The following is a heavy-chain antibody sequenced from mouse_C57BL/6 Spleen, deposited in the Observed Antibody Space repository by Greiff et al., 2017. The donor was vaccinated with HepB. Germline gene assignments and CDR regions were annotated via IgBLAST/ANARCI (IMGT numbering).Heavy chain of an antibody. Sequence: QVHVKQSGAELARPGASVKLSCKASGYTFTSYGISWVKQRTGQGLEWIGEIYPRSGNTYYNEKFKGKATLTADKSSSTAYMELRSLTSEDSAVYFCARSPYGNYLYYAMDYWGQGTSVTVSS. CDR1: GYTFTSYG. CDR3: ARSPYGNYLYYAMDY. V-gene: IGHV1-81*01. CDR2: IYPRSGNT. J-gene: IGHJ4*01. D-gene: IGHD2-1*01.